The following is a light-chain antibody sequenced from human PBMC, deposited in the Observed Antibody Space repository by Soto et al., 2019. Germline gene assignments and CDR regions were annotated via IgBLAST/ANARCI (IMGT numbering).Light chain of an antibody. J-gene: IGKJ1*01. V-gene: IGKV3-20*01. CDR1: QSVSSSY. CDR2: GAS. CDR3: QQYITSPWK. Sequence: EIVLTQSPGTLSLSPVERATLSCRSSQSVSSSYLAWYQQKPGQAPRLLLYGASSRATGISDRFSGSGSGSGTDFTLTISRLEPEDAAVYYCQQYITSPWKFGQGTKVDI.